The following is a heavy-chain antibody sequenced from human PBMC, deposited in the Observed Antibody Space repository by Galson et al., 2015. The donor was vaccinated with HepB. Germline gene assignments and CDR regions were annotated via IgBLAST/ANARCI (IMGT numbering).Heavy chain of an antibody. J-gene: IGHJ6*03. D-gene: IGHD5-18*01. Sequence: SVKVSCKASGYTFTSYYMHWVRQAPGQGLEWMGIINPSGGSTSYAQKFQGRVTMTRDTSTSTVYMELSSLRSEDTAVYYCARAVFEDTAMATTGYYYYYMDVWGKGTTVTVSS. CDR3: ARAVFEDTAMATTGYYYYYMDV. CDR2: INPSGGST. CDR1: GYTFTSYY. V-gene: IGHV1-46*01.